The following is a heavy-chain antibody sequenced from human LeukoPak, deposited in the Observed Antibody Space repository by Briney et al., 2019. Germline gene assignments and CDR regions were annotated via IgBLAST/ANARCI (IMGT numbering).Heavy chain of an antibody. CDR3: VSGTVATTRLGGF. Sequence: GGSLRLSCATSGFTFSDYYMSWIRQAPGKGLEWVSYISGSSAYTNYADSVKGRFTISRDNAKSSLYLQMNSLRDEDTAVYFCVSGTVATTRLGGFCGQGTLVTVSS. J-gene: IGHJ4*02. CDR1: GFTFSDYY. CDR2: ISGSSAYT. D-gene: IGHD5-12*01. V-gene: IGHV3-11*03.